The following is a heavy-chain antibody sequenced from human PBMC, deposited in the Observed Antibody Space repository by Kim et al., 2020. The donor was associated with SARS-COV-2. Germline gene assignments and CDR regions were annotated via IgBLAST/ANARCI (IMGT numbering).Heavy chain of an antibody. CDR2: IYYSGST. CDR3: ARATTTIFGVASEFDY. D-gene: IGHD3-3*01. J-gene: IGHJ4*02. Sequence: SETLSLTCTVSGGSISSGGYYWSWIRQHPGKGLEWIGYIYYSGSTYYNPSLKSRVTISVDTSKNQFSLKLSSVTAADTAVYYCARATTTIFGVASEFDYWGQGTLVTVSS. CDR1: GGSISSGGYY. V-gene: IGHV4-31*03.